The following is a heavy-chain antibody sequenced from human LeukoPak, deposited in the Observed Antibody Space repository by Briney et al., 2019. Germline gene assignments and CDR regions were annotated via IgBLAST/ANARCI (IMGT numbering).Heavy chain of an antibody. CDR3: ARVVSGSSPFDP. CDR2: IYSGGST. Sequence: GGSLRLSCAASGFTFSSYAMSWVRQAPGKGLEWVSVIYSGGSTYYADSVKGRFTISRDNSKNTLYLQMNSLRAEDTAVYYCARVVSGSSPFDPWGQGTLVTVSS. D-gene: IGHD5/OR15-5a*01. V-gene: IGHV3-66*02. CDR1: GFTFSSYA. J-gene: IGHJ5*02.